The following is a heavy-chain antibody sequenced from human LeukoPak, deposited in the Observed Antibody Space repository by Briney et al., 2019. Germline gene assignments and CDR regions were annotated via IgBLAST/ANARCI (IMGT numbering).Heavy chain of an antibody. V-gene: IGHV3-21*01. CDR2: INSSSSYI. Sequence: GGSLRLSCAASGFTFSSYSMNWVRQAPGKGLEWVSSINSSSSYIYYADSVKGRFTISRNNAKTSLYLQMNSLRAEDTAVYYCARIAAAGTSRGDAFDIWGQGTMVTVSS. CDR3: ARIAAAGTSRGDAFDI. J-gene: IGHJ3*02. D-gene: IGHD6-13*01. CDR1: GFTFSSYS.